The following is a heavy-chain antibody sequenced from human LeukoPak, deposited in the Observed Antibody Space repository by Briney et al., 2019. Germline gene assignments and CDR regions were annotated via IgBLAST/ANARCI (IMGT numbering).Heavy chain of an antibody. Sequence: GGSLRLSCAASGFTFSSYGMHWVRQAPGKGLEWVAVISYDGSNKYYADSVKGRFTISRDNSKNTPYLQMNSLRAEDTAVYYCAKGGITANGLTVDYWGQGTLVTVSS. CDR3: AKGGITANGLTVDY. CDR1: GFTFSSYG. J-gene: IGHJ4*02. V-gene: IGHV3-30*18. D-gene: IGHD3-3*01. CDR2: ISYDGSNK.